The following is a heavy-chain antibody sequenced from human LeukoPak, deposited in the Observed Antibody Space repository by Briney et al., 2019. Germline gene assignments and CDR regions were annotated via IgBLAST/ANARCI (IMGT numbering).Heavy chain of an antibody. CDR3: TTEYYYDSSGYHVDY. V-gene: IGHV3-15*01. CDR2: IKSKTDGGTT. J-gene: IGHJ4*02. D-gene: IGHD3-22*01. CDR1: EFTFSNAW. Sequence: GGSLRLSCAASEFTFSNAWMSWVRQAPGKGLEWVGRIKSKTDGGTTDYAAPVKGRFTISRDDSKNTLYLQMNSLKTEDTAVYYCTTEYYYDSSGYHVDYWGQGTLVTVSS.